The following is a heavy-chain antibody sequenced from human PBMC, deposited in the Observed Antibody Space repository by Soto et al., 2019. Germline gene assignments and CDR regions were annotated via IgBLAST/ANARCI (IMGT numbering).Heavy chain of an antibody. CDR3: VRENYYYCMDV. V-gene: IGHV3-66*01. CDR2: INNAGST. CDR1: GFDASVNF. Sequence: EVQLVESGGTLVQPGGSLKLSCAASGFDASVNFMTWVRQAPGKGLEWGSAINNAGSTFYADSVKGRFTIARDDSKNTIFLQMNSLRVEDTAMYCCVRENYYYCMDVWGQGTAVTVSS. J-gene: IGHJ6*02.